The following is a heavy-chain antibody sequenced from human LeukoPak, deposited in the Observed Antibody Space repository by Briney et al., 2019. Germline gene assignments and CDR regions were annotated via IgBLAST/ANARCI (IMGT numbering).Heavy chain of an antibody. D-gene: IGHD6-19*01. CDR2: IYQSGST. CDR3: ARVPSGWYNFDY. V-gene: IGHV4-38-2*01. Sequence: PSETLSLTCAVSGYSISSGYYWGWIRQPPGKGLEWIGSIYQSGSTYYNPSLKSRVTISVDTSKNQFSLKLSSVTAADTAVYYCARVPSGWYNFDYWGQGTLVTVSS. CDR1: GYSISSGYY. J-gene: IGHJ4*02.